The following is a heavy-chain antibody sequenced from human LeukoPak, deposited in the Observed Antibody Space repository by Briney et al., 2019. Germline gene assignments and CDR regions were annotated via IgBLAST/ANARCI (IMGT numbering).Heavy chain of an antibody. Sequence: SETLSLTCTVFGYSITSDYCSWIRQPAGKGLEWIGRVYASGNTNYNPSLESRVTMSVDTSKKQFSLRLSSVTAADTAVYYCAREGPTIFGVVPRFDPWGQGTLVTVSS. V-gene: IGHV4-4*07. CDR2: VYASGNT. J-gene: IGHJ5*02. D-gene: IGHD3-3*01. CDR1: GYSITSDY. CDR3: AREGPTIFGVVPRFDP.